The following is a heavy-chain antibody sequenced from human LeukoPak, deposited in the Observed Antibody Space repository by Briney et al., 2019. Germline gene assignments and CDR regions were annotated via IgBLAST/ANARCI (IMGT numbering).Heavy chain of an antibody. CDR1: GYTFTSYG. J-gene: IGHJ6*03. V-gene: IGHV1-18*01. CDR3: ARGRGRGYSGYDIPPYYYYYMDV. CDR2: ISAYNGNT. D-gene: IGHD5-12*01. Sequence: ASVKVSCKASGYTFTSYGISWVRQAPGQGLEWMGWISAYNGNTNYAQKLQGRATMTTDTSTSTAYMELRSLRSDDTAVYYCARGRGRGYSGYDIPPYYYYYMDVWGKGTTVTVSS.